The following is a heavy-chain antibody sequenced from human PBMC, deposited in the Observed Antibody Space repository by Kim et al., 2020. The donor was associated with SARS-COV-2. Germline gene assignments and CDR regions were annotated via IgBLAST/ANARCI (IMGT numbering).Heavy chain of an antibody. Sequence: GGSLRLSCAASGFTFSSYAMSWVRQAPGKGLEWVSAISGSGGSTYYADSVKGRFTISRDNSKNTLYLQMNSLRAEDTAVYYCAKVEIMVRGVIKGNWFDPWGQGTLVTVSS. J-gene: IGHJ5*02. CDR2: ISGSGGST. CDR3: AKVEIMVRGVIKGNWFDP. D-gene: IGHD3-10*01. CDR1: GFTFSSYA. V-gene: IGHV3-23*01.